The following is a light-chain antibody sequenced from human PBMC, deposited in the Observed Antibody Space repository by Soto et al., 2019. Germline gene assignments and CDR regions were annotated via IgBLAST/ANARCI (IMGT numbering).Light chain of an antibody. CDR1: QGISSY. CDR2: AAS. Sequence: DIQLTQSPSFLSASVGDRVTITCRASQGISSYLAWYQQKPGKAPKLLIYAASTLQSGVPSRFSGSGSGTEFTLTISSLQPEDFATYYCQQLNSYLTFGPGTKVAIK. CDR3: QQLNSYLT. V-gene: IGKV1-9*01. J-gene: IGKJ3*01.